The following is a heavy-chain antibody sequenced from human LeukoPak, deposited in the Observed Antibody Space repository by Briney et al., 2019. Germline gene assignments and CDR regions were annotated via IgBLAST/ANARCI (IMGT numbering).Heavy chain of an antibody. CDR3: ASSCWPPYFDY. D-gene: IGHD6-19*01. J-gene: IGHJ4*02. V-gene: IGHV3-53*01. Sequence: PGGSLRLSCAASGFTVSSDYMSWVRQAPGKGLEWVSVIYSGGSTYYADSVKGRFTISRDNSKNKLYLRMNSLRAEDTAVYYCASSCWPPYFDYWGQGTLVTVSS. CDR2: IYSGGST. CDR1: GFTVSSDY.